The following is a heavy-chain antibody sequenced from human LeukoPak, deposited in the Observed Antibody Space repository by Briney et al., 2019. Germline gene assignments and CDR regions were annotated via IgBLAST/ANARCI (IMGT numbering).Heavy chain of an antibody. J-gene: IGHJ6*02. V-gene: IGHV1-24*01. CDR2: FDPEDGET. CDR3: ATTSLLRYFDWAPDV. Sequence: ASVKVSCKVSGYTLTELSMHWVRQAPGKGLEWMGGFDPEDGETIYAQKFQSRVTMTEDTSTDTAYMELSSLRSEDTAVYYCATTSLLRYFDWAPDVWGQGTTVTVSS. D-gene: IGHD3-9*01. CDR1: GYTLTELS.